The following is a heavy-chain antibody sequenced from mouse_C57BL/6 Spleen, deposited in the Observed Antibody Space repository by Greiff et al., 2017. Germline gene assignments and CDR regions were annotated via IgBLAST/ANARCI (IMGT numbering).Heavy chain of an antibody. V-gene: IGHV2-2*01. CDR2: IWSGGST. D-gene: IGHD2-4*01. CDR3: ARTEGLRAWFAY. J-gene: IGHJ3*01. CDR1: GFSLTSYG. Sequence: QVQLQQSGPGLVQPSQSLSITCTVSGFSLTSYGVHWVRQSPGKGLEWLGVIWSGGSTDYNAAFISRLSISKDNSKSQVCFKMNSLQADDTAIYYCARTEGLRAWFAYWGQGTLVTVSA.